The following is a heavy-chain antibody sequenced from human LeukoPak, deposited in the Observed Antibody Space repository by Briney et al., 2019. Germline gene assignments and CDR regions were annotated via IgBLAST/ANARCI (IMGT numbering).Heavy chain of an antibody. V-gene: IGHV1-8*01. J-gene: IGHJ4*02. CDR1: GYTFTSYD. D-gene: IGHD3-22*01. Sequence: ASVKVSCKASGYTFTSYDINWVRQDTGQGLEWMGWMNPNSGNTGYAQKFQGRVTMTRNTSISTAYMELSSLRSEDTAVYYCARGYDSSGYYFDYWGQGTLVTVSS. CDR2: MNPNSGNT. CDR3: ARGYDSSGYYFDY.